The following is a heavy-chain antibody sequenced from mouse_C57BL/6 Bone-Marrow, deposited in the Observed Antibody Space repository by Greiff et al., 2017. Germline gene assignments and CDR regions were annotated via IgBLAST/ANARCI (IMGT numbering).Heavy chain of an antibody. CDR1: EYEFPSPA. CDR3: ARLVMDY. V-gene: IGHV5-2*01. CDR2: FNRDGGRT. J-gene: IGHJ4*01. Sequence: EVQVVESGGGLVQPGASLKLSCESNEYEFPSPAMSWVRKTPEKRLDLVAAFNRDGGRTYYPDTMKRRFISTRDNTQKSLSLQMSSLRSEDTALYYCARLVMDYWGQGTSVTVSS. D-gene: IGHD1-1*01.